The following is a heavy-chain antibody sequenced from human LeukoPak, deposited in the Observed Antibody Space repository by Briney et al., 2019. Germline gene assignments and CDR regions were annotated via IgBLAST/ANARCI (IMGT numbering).Heavy chain of an antibody. CDR3: ARNLGYCSSTSCPWDY. J-gene: IGHJ4*02. D-gene: IGHD2-2*01. CDR2: ISSSSSYI. V-gene: IGHV3-21*01. Sequence: PGGSLRLSCAASGSTFSSYSMNWVRQAPGKGLEWVSSISSSSSYIYYADSVKGRFTISRDNAKNSLYLQMNSLRAEDTAVYYCARNLGYCSSTSCPWDYWGQGTLVTVSS. CDR1: GSTFSSYS.